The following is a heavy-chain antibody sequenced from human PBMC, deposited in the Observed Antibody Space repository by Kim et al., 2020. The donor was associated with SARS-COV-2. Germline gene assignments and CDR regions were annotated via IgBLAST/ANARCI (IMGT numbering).Heavy chain of an antibody. Sequence: NPSLKSRVTISVDTSKNQCSLKLSSVTAADTAVYYCARDSSGWMYNWFDPWGQGTLVTVSS. J-gene: IGHJ5*02. D-gene: IGHD6-19*01. V-gene: IGHV4-39*07. CDR3: ARDSSGWMYNWFDP.